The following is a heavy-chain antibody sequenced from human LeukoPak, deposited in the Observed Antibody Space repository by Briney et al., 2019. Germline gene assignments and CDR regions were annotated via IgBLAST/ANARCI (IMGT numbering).Heavy chain of an antibody. CDR1: GGSISSGGYY. J-gene: IGHJ5*02. D-gene: IGHD4-17*01. V-gene: IGHV4-31*03. CDR3: ARRPTVTTPLTA. CDR2: IYYSGST. Sequence: SETLSLTCTVSGGSISSGGYYWSWLRQHPGKGLEWIGYIYYSGSTYYNPSLKSRVTISVDTSKNQFSLKLSSVTAEDTAVYYCARRPTVTTPLTAWGQGTLVTVSS.